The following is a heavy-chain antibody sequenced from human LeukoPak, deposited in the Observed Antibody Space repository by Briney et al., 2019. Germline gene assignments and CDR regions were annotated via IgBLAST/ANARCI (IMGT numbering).Heavy chain of an antibody. Sequence: HGASVKVSCKASGYTFTGYYMHWVRQAPGQGLEWMGWINPNSGGTNYAQKFQGRVTMTRDTSISTAYMELSRLRSDDTAVYYCARDGIITMISRLYYYMDVWGKGTTVTVSS. V-gene: IGHV1-2*02. D-gene: IGHD3-22*01. CDR2: INPNSGGT. J-gene: IGHJ6*03. CDR3: ARDGIITMISRLYYYMDV. CDR1: GYTFTGYY.